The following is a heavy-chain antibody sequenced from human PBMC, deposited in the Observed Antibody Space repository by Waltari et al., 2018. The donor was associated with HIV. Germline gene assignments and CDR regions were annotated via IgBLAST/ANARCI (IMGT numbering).Heavy chain of an antibody. D-gene: IGHD3-22*01. J-gene: IGHJ4*02. Sequence: QVQLVQSGAEVKKPGSSVKVSCKASGGTFSSYAISWVRQAPGQGLEWMVVLIPILGTANYAQKFQGRVTITADESTSTAYIELSSLRSEDTAVYYCASTIRYYYYDSSGYSLDWGQGTLVTVSS. CDR2: LIPILGTA. CDR3: ASTIRYYYYDSSGYSLD. CDR1: GGTFSSYA. V-gene: IGHV1-69*01.